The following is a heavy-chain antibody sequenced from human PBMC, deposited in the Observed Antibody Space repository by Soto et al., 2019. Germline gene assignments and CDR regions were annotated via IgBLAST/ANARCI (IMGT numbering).Heavy chain of an antibody. J-gene: IGHJ4*02. D-gene: IGHD2-15*01. CDR3: AKRLHKGYCSGGSCYSFDY. CDR2: ISGSGGST. V-gene: IGHV3-23*01. Sequence: GGSLRLSCAASGFTFSSYAMSWVRQAPGKGLEWVSAISGSGGSTYYADSVKGRFTISRDNSKNTLYLQMNSLRAEDTAVYYCAKRLHKGYCSGGSCYSFDYWGQGTLVTVSS. CDR1: GFTFSSYA.